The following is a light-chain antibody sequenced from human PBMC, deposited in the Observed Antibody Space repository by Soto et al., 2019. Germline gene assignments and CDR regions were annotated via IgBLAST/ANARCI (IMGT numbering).Light chain of an antibody. CDR2: GAS. CDR3: QQYGSSRWT. J-gene: IGKJ1*01. V-gene: IGKV3-20*01. CDR1: QSVSSSY. Sequence: IVLTQSPGTLSLSPGERATLSCRASQSVSSSYLAWYQQKPGQAPRLLIYGASSRATGIPDRFSGSGSGTDFTLTISRLEPEDFAGYYCQQYGSSRWTFGQGTKVDIK.